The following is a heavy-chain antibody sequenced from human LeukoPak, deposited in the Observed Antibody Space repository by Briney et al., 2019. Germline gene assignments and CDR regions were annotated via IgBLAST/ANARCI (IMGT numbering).Heavy chain of an antibody. V-gene: IGHV3-23*01. CDR1: GFTFSSYA. D-gene: IGHD3-10*01. Sequence: GGSLRLSCAASGFTFSSYAMSWVRQAPGKGLEWVSAISGGGGSTYYADSVKGRFTISRDNSKNTLYLQMNSLRAEDTAVYYCATRSPYYYGSGSYYNPSKDLFDYWGQGTLVTVSS. CDR2: ISGGGGST. CDR3: ATRSPYYYGSGSYYNPSKDLFDY. J-gene: IGHJ4*02.